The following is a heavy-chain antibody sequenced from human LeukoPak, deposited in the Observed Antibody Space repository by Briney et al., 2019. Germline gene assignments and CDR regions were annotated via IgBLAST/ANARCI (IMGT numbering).Heavy chain of an antibody. V-gene: IGHV1-8*01. CDR3: ARGGAVAGKGRWFDP. J-gene: IGHJ5*02. CDR1: GYTFTSYD. D-gene: IGHD6-19*01. CDR2: MNPNSGNT. Sequence: ASVKVSCKASGYTFTSYDINWVRQATGQGLEWMGWMNPNSGNTGSVQKFQGRVTMTRNTSITTAYMELSSLRSEDTAVYYCARGGAVAGKGRWFDPWGQGTLVTVSS.